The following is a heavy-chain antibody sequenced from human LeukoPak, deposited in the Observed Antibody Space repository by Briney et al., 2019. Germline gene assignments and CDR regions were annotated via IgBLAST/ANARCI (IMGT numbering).Heavy chain of an antibody. CDR1: GYSFTDFY. J-gene: IGHJ4*02. CDR3: ARATYDSSGYYFFDY. D-gene: IGHD3-22*01. Sequence: ASVKVSCKASGYSFTDFYIHWLRQAPGQGLEWMGWINPNSGGTKCAQKFQGRVTMTRDTSISTAYMELSSLRSEDTAVYYCARATYDSSGYYFFDYWGQGTLVTVSS. CDR2: INPNSGGT. V-gene: IGHV1-2*02.